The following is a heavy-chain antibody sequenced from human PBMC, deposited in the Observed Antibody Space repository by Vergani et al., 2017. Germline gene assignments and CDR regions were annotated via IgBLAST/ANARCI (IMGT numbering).Heavy chain of an antibody. D-gene: IGHD1-1*01. CDR3: ARVPKNWNDDNKDAFDI. J-gene: IGHJ3*02. CDR2: ISCSSYT. CDR1: GFTFSDYY. Sequence: QVQLVESGGGLVKPGGSLRLSRAAPGFTFSDYYMSWIRQAPAKGLEWGSYISCSSYTNYADSAKGRFTISRDNAKNSLYLQMNSRRAEDTAVYYCARVPKNWNDDNKDAFDIWGQGTMVTVSS. V-gene: IGHV3-11*06.